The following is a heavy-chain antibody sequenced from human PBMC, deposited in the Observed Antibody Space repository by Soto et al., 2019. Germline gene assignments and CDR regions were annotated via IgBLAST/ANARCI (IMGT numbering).Heavy chain of an antibody. V-gene: IGHV4-59*08. CDR3: ARRYSSSWLGWFDP. CDR2: IYYSGST. CDR1: GASISNSY. J-gene: IGHJ5*02. D-gene: IGHD6-13*01. Sequence: SETLSLTCTVSGASISNSYWSWTRQPPGKGLEWIGHIYYSGSTKYNPSLESRVTISVDTSKNQFSLKLSSVTAADTAVYYCARRYSSSWLGWFDPWGQGTLVTVSS.